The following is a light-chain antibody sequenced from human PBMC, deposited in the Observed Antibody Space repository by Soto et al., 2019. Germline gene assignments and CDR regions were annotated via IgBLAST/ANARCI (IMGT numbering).Light chain of an antibody. J-gene: IGKJ1*01. CDR3: QQYGSSPRT. V-gene: IGKV3-20*01. CDR1: HSVGSL. Sequence: EIVLTQSPATLSLSPGDRATLSCRASHSVGSLLAWYQQKPGQAPRLLIYFASNRATGIPPRFSGSGSGTDFTLTISRLEPEDFAVYYCQQYGSSPRTFGQGTKVDIK. CDR2: FAS.